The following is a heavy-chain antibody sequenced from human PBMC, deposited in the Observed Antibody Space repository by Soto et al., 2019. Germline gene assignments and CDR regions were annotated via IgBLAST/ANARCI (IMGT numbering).Heavy chain of an antibody. V-gene: IGHV1-18*01. J-gene: IGHJ6*02. CDR1: GYTFTSYG. Sequence: QVQLVQSGAEVKKPGASVKVSCKASGYTFTSYGISWVRQAPGQGLEWMGWISAYNGNTNYAQKLQGRVTMTTDTSTSTAYMELRSLRSDDTAVYYCVRDGLRNLDYYYYGMDVWGQGTTVTVSS. CDR3: VRDGLRNLDYYYYGMDV. CDR2: ISAYNGNT. D-gene: IGHD3-16*01.